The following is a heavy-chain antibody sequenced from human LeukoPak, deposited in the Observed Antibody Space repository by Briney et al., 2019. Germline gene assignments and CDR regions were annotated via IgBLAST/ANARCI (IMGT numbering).Heavy chain of an antibody. Sequence: GGSLRLSCAASGFTFSGYAMHWVRQAPGKGLEWVAVISYDGSNKYYADSVKGRFTISRDNSRNTLYLQMNSLRAEDTAVYYSAREGGDGAFDIWGQGTMVTVSS. D-gene: IGHD3-16*01. J-gene: IGHJ3*02. CDR1: GFTFSGYA. CDR3: AREGGDGAFDI. CDR2: ISYDGSNK. V-gene: IGHV3-30*04.